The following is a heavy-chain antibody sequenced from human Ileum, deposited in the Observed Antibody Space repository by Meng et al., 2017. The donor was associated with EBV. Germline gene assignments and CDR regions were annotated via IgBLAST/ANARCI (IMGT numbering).Heavy chain of an antibody. Sequence: QVHFVRYGAAVQNPAAPAKLSCTASGDTFNTFAVNWMRQSPGKGLEWMGTIVPLFGKTNYARKFQGRVTITADASAKTVYMELTSVRYEDTAVFFCAVSTMTGSWLDPWGQGTLVTVSS. CDR2: IVPLFGKT. J-gene: IGHJ5*02. CDR1: GDTFNTFA. CDR3: AVSTMTGSWLDP. D-gene: IGHD3-3*01. V-gene: IGHV1-69*15.